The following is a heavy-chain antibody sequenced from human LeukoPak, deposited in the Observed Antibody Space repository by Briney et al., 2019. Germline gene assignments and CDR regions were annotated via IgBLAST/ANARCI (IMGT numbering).Heavy chain of an antibody. D-gene: IGHD3-22*01. V-gene: IGHV3-7*01. CDR2: IKQDGSEK. J-gene: IGHJ4*02. CDR3: ARPLDGYYDSSGHYNLYYFDY. CDR1: GFTFSSYW. Sequence: GGSLRLSCAASGFTFSSYWMSWVRQAPGKGLEWVANIKQDGSEKYYVDSVKGRFTISRDNAKNSLYLQMNSLRAEDTAVYYCARPLDGYYDSSGHYNLYYFDYWGQGTLVTVSS.